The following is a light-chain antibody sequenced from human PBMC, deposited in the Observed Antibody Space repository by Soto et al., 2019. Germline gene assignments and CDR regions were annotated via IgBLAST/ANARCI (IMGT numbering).Light chain of an antibody. CDR2: KAS. CDR1: QSISSW. V-gene: IGKV1-5*03. CDR3: QQYNSYTWT. Sequence: DIQMTQSPSTLSASVGDRVTITCRASQSISSWLAWYQQKPGKAPKLLIYKASSLESGVPSRFSGSGSGTEFTLTISSLQPDDFAPYYCQQYNSYTWTFGQGTKVGVK. J-gene: IGKJ1*01.